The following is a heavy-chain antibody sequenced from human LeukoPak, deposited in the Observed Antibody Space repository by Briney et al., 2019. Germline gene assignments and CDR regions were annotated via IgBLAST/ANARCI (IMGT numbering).Heavy chain of an antibody. CDR3: ASPIHDYGVAEL. CDR1: GFTVSSNY. D-gene: IGHD4/OR15-4a*01. V-gene: IGHV3-53*01. Sequence: SGGSLRLSCAASGFTVSSNYVTWVRQAPGKGLEWVSVIYSGGGTLYADSVKGRFTISRDKSKNTVYLQMNSLRVEDTAVYYCASPIHDYGVAELWGQGTLVTVSS. J-gene: IGHJ4*02. CDR2: IYSGGGT.